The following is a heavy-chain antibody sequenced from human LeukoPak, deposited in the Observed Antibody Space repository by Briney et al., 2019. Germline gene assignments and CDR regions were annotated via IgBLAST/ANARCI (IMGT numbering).Heavy chain of an antibody. Sequence: SETLSLTCTVSGGSISSYYWSWIRQPPGKGLEWIGYIYYSGSTNYNPSLKSRVTISVDTSKNQFSLKLSSVTAADTAVYYCASAPMVRGSIVLNYWGQGTLATVSS. D-gene: IGHD3-10*01. J-gene: IGHJ4*02. CDR1: GGSISSYY. V-gene: IGHV4-59*12. CDR2: IYYSGST. CDR3: ASAPMVRGSIVLNY.